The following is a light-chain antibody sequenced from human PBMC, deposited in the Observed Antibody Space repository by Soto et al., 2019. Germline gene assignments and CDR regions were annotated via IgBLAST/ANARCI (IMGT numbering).Light chain of an antibody. V-gene: IGKV1-27*01. CDR3: QKYNRAPWT. J-gene: IGKJ1*01. CDR1: QGISNF. CDR2: AAS. Sequence: DIQMTQSPSSLSASVGDRVAITCRASQGISNFLAWYQQKPGKVPKLLIYAASTLQSGVPSRFSGSGSGTDFTLTISSLQPEDVATYYCQKYNRAPWTFDQGTKVEIK.